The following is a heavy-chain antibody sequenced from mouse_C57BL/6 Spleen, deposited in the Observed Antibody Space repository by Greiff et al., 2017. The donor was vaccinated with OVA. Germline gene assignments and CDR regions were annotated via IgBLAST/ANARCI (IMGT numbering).Heavy chain of an antibody. CDR3: TRSTTVVATDYLDY. V-gene: IGHV1-5*01. J-gene: IGHJ2*01. D-gene: IGHD1-1*01. CDR2: IYPGNSDT. Sequence: EVQLQQSGTVLARPGASVKMSCKTSGYTFTSYWMHWVKQRPGQGLEWIGAIYPGNSDTSYNQKFKGKAKLTAVTSASTAYMELSSLTNEDSAVYYGTRSTTVVATDYLDYWGQGTTLTVSS. CDR1: GYTFTSYW.